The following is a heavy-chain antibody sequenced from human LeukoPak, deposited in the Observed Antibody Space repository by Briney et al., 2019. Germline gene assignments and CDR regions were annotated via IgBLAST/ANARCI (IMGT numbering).Heavy chain of an antibody. J-gene: IGHJ5*02. CDR1: GDSISSSTYY. V-gene: IGHV4-39*01. CDR3: ARRGGYNWNDNFESRRWFDP. D-gene: IGHD1-1*01. CDR2: MYYSGST. Sequence: SETLSLTCTVSGDSISSSTYYWGWIRQPPGKGLEWIGSMYYSGSTYYNASLKSRVTISVDTSKNQFSLKLSSVTAADTAVYYCARRGGYNWNDNFESRRWFDPWGQGTLVTVSS.